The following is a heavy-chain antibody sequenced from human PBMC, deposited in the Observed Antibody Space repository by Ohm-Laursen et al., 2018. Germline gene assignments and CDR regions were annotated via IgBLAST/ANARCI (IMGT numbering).Heavy chain of an antibody. CDR1: GFTFSTYW. J-gene: IGHJ3*02. Sequence: SLRLSCTASGFTFSTYWMHWVRQAPGKGLVWVSRINSDGSSTSYADSVKGRFTISRDIPKNTLYLQMNSLRAEDTAVYYCARNESSYDFWSGYYHDAFDIWGQGTMVTVSS. CDR2: INSDGSST. V-gene: IGHV3-74*01. D-gene: IGHD3-3*01. CDR3: ARNESSYDFWSGYYHDAFDI.